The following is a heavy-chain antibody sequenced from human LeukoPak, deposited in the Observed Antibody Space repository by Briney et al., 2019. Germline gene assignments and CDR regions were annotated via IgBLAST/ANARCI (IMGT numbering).Heavy chain of an antibody. Sequence: PGGSLRLSCAVSGFTFSGYSINSVRQAPGKGLEWVASIDRSSTYIYYADLLKGRVTISRDNAKNSLYLQMNSLRAEDTAVYYCARDYTAMAHFDFWGQGTLVTVTS. D-gene: IGHD5-18*01. J-gene: IGHJ4*02. V-gene: IGHV3-21*01. CDR1: GFTFSGYS. CDR2: IDRSSTYI. CDR3: ARDYTAMAHFDF.